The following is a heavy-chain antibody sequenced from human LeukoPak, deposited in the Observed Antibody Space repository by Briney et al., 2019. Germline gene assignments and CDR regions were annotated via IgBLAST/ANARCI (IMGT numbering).Heavy chain of an antibody. CDR3: ARVELYASGWFGSLDY. J-gene: IGHJ4*02. CDR1: GFTFSSYG. Sequence: PGTSLRLSCGASGFTFSSYGMHWVRQAPGKGLEWVAVISYDGSDKYYADSAKGRFIISRDNSKNTLYLQMNTLRTEDTAVYYCARVELYASGWFGSLDYWGQGALVTVSS. D-gene: IGHD6-19*01. CDR2: ISYDGSDK. V-gene: IGHV3-30*03.